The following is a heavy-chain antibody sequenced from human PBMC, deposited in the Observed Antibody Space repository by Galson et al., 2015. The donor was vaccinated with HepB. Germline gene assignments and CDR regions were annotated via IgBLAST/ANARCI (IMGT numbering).Heavy chain of an antibody. J-gene: IGHJ6*02. CDR3: ARDGNNHYYHSNPDKAGYYYYYGMDV. V-gene: IGHV3-74*01. D-gene: IGHD3-22*01. CDR1: GFTFSSYW. Sequence: SLRLSCAASGFTFSSYWMHWVRQAPGKGLVWVSRINSDGSSTSYADSVKGRFTISRDNAKNTLYLQMNSLRAEDTAVYYCARDGNNHYYHSNPDKAGYYYYYGMDVWGQGTTVTVSS. CDR2: INSDGSST.